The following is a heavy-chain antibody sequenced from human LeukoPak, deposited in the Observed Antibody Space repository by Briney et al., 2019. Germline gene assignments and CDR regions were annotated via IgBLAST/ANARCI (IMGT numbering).Heavy chain of an antibody. V-gene: IGHV4-4*07. CDR1: GGSISSYY. Sequence: PSETLSLTCTVSGGSISSYYWSWIRQPAGKGLEWIGRIYTSGSTNYNPSLKSRVTISVDTSKNQFSLKLSSVTAADTAVYYCARGGHRGYSYGFDYWGQGTLVTVSS. CDR2: IYTSGST. CDR3: ARGGHRGYSYGFDY. J-gene: IGHJ4*02. D-gene: IGHD5-18*01.